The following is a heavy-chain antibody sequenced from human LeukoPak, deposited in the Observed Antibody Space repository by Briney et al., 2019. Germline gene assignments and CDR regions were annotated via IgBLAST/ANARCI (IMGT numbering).Heavy chain of an antibody. J-gene: IGHJ4*02. CDR2: IYSGGST. Sequence: GSLRLSCAASGFTVSSNYMSWVRQAPGKGLEWVSVIYSGGSTYYADSVKGRFTISRDNAKNSLYLQMNSLRAEDTAVYYCARDQDYYDSSGYYGYWGQGTLVTVSS. D-gene: IGHD3-22*01. V-gene: IGHV3-66*01. CDR1: GFTVSSNY. CDR3: ARDQDYYDSSGYYGY.